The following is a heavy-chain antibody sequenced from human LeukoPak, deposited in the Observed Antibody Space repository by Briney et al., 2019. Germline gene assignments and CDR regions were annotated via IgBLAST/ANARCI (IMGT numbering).Heavy chain of an antibody. Sequence: QSGRSLRLSCAASGFTFDDYAMHWVRQAPGKGLEWVSGISWNSGSIGYADSVKGRFTISRDNAKNSLYLQMNSLRAEDTAVCYCAKDRSGNGYMDVWGKGTTVTVSS. CDR2: ISWNSGSI. D-gene: IGHD3-10*01. CDR3: AKDRSGNGYMDV. V-gene: IGHV3-9*01. CDR1: GFTFDDYA. J-gene: IGHJ6*03.